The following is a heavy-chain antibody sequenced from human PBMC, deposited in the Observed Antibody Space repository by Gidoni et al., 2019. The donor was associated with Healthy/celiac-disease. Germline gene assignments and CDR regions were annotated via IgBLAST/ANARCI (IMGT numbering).Heavy chain of an antibody. D-gene: IGHD6-19*01. J-gene: IGHJ6*02. CDR2: IYPGDSDT. Sequence: EVQLVQSGAEVKKPGESLKISCQGSGYSFTSYWIGWVRQMPGKGLEWMGIIYPGDSDTRYSPSFQGQVTISADKSISTAYLQWSSLKASDTAMYYCARLGSSSSGWQQPSNYYYGMDVWGQGTTVTVSS. CDR1: GYSFTSYW. V-gene: IGHV5-51*01. CDR3: ARLGSSSSGWQQPSNYYYGMDV.